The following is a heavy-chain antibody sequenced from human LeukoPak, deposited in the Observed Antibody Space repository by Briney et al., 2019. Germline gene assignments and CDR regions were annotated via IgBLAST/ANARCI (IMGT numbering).Heavy chain of an antibody. CDR3: ARGTRGYSSGWYGY. D-gene: IGHD6-19*01. J-gene: IGHJ4*02. Sequence: SETLSLTCAVYGGSFSGYYWSWIRQPPGKGLEWIGEINHSGSTNYNPSLKSRVTISVDTSKNQFSLKLSSVTAADTAVYYCARGTRGYSSGWYGYWGQGTLVTVSS. CDR2: INHSGST. CDR1: GGSFSGYY. V-gene: IGHV4-34*01.